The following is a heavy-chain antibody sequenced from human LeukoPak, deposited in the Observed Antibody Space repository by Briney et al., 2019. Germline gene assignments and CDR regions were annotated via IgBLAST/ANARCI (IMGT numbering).Heavy chain of an antibody. V-gene: IGHV1-69*01. J-gene: IGHJ6*02. CDR1: GVTFSSYA. CDR2: IIPVFGAA. Sequence: VKVSCKASGVTFSSYAVSWVRQAPGQGLEWMGGIIPVFGAANYAQKFQGRVTLTADESTNTAYMDLSGLRSEDTAVYYCARTRSGCSTTNCYPYDMDVWGQGTTVTVSS. D-gene: IGHD2-2*01. CDR3: ARTRSGCSTTNCYPYDMDV.